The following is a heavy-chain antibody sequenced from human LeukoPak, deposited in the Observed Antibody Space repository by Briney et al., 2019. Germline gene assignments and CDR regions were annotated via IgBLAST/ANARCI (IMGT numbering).Heavy chain of an antibody. CDR1: GFTFTSYT. V-gene: IGHV3-11*01. D-gene: IGHD4/OR15-4a*01. Sequence: GGSLRLSCAASGFTFTSYTMSWIRQAPGKGLEWVSYISSSGSTIYYADSVKGRFTISRDNAKNSLYLQMNSLRAEDTAVYYCARGVPYGAPDYWGQGTLVTVSS. CDR2: ISSSGSTI. J-gene: IGHJ4*02. CDR3: ARGVPYGAPDY.